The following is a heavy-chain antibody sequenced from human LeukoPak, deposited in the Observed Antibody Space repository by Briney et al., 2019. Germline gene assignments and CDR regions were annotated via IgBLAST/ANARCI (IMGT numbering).Heavy chain of an antibody. CDR2: ISSSSSYT. CDR1: GFTFSDYY. Sequence: KSGGSLRLSCAASGFTFSDYYMSWIRQVPGKGLEWVSYISSSSSYTNYADSVKGRFTISRDNAKNSLYLQMNSLRAEDTAVYYCARLLPPIVATSHWFDPWGQGTLVTVSS. V-gene: IGHV3-11*06. J-gene: IGHJ5*02. CDR3: ARLLPPIVATSHWFDP. D-gene: IGHD5-12*01.